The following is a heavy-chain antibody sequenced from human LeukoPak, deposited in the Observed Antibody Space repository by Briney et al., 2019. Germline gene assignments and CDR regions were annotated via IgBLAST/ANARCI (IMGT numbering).Heavy chain of an antibody. CDR1: GFTFSSYA. CDR2: ISYDGSNK. Sequence: GGSLRLSCAASGFTFSSYAMHWVRQAPGKGLEWVAVISYDGSNKYYADSVKGRFTISRDNSKNTLYLQMNSLRAEDTAVYYCARDPPYDFWSGYYRSYFDYWGQGTLVTVSS. D-gene: IGHD3-3*01. V-gene: IGHV3-30-3*01. J-gene: IGHJ4*02. CDR3: ARDPPYDFWSGYYRSYFDY.